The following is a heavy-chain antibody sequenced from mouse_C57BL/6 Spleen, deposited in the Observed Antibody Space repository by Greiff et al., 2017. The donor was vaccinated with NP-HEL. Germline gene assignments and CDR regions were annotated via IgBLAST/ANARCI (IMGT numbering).Heavy chain of an antibody. D-gene: IGHD1-1*01. J-gene: IGHJ3*01. CDR3: TSGYGAWFAY. CDR2: IDPETGGP. V-gene: IGHV1-15*01. Sequence: VQLQQSGAELVRPGASVTLSCKASGYTFPAYEMHWVKQTPVHGLEWIGAIDPETGGPAYNQKFKGKAKLTAAKSSSTAYMELRSLQLEDSAVYECTSGYGAWFAYWGQGTLVTVSA. CDR1: GYTFPAYE.